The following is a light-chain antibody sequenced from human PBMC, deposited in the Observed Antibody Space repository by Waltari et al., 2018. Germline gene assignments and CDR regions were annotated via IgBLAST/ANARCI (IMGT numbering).Light chain of an antibody. CDR1: QTVGTSY. J-gene: IGKJ4*01. CDR2: GTS. Sequence: DIVLTQSPGTLSLSPGERATLSCWASQTVGTSYLAWYQQRPGHAPSLLIYGTSKRAPGIPDRFSGSGSGTDFTLIINSLESEDSAVYFCHQFGSFPLTFGGGTKLEIK. CDR3: HQFGSFPLT. V-gene: IGKV3-20*01.